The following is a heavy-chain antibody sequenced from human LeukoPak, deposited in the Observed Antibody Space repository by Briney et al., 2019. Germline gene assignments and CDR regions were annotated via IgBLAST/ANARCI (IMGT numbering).Heavy chain of an antibody. CDR2: INDDGRKK. J-gene: IGHJ3*02. CDR3: AREGSSHDAFDI. D-gene: IGHD3-10*01. V-gene: IGHV3-30*02. Sequence: GGSLRLSCAASGFTFRTCGMHWVRQAPGKGLEWVAFINDDGRKKDYADSVKGRLTISRDTSKNTLYLQMNSLRADDTALYYCAREGSSHDAFDIWGQGTVVTASS. CDR1: GFTFRTCG.